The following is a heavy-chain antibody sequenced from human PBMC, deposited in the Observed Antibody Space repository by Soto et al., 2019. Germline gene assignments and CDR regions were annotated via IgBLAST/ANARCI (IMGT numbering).Heavy chain of an antibody. V-gene: IGHV1-69*01. CDR2: IIPIFGTA. J-gene: IGHJ5*02. CDR3: AEGKFRYSYGLNWFDP. CDR1: GGTFSSYA. Sequence: QVQLVQSGAEVKKPGSSVKVSCKASGGTFSSYAISWVRQAPGQGLEWMGGIIPIFGTANYAQKFQGRVTITADESTSTAYMELSSMRSEDTAGYDCAEGKFRYSYGLNWFDPWGQGTLVTVSS. D-gene: IGHD5-18*01.